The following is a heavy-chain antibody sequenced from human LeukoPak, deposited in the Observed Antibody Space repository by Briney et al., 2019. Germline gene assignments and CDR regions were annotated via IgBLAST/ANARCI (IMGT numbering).Heavy chain of an antibody. CDR1: GFTFSRHW. V-gene: IGHV3-7*01. Sequence: GGSLRLSCAASGFTFSRHWMSWVRQAPGKGLEWVANIKEDGREKKYVDSVKDRFTISRDNTKNSVYLQMSGLRVDDTAIYYCARDGGYSGYDDYYYYMDVWGKGTTVTISS. CDR2: IKEDGREK. J-gene: IGHJ6*03. D-gene: IGHD5-12*01. CDR3: ARDGGYSGYDDYYYYMDV.